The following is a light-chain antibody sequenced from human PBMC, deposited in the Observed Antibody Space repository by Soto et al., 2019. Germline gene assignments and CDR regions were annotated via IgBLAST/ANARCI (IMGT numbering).Light chain of an antibody. V-gene: IGKV3-20*01. Sequence: EIVLTHSPGTLSLSPGERATLSFGSSESVTSNYLAWYQQKPGQAPRLLIFGASTRATGIPDRFSGSGSGTNFTLTISRLEPEDFAVYYCQHYYTSYTTFGQGTKVDIK. J-gene: IGKJ1*01. CDR1: ESVTSNY. CDR2: GAS. CDR3: QHYYTSYTT.